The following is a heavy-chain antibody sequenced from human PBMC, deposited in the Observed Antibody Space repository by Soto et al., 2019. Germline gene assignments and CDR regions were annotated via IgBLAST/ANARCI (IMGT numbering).Heavy chain of an antibody. CDR3: ARWWNDEEWVETMDV. Sequence: QVQLVESGGAVVQPGRSLRLSCGASGFIFSEYGMHWVRQAPGKGLEWVAVIYYDGSNEHYSESVRGRFTISRDNSKNMLYLEMNSLRAEDTATYYCARWWNDEEWVETMDVWGQGTTVTVSS. V-gene: IGHV3-33*01. CDR1: GFIFSEYG. J-gene: IGHJ6*01. CDR2: IYYDGSNE. D-gene: IGHD1-1*01.